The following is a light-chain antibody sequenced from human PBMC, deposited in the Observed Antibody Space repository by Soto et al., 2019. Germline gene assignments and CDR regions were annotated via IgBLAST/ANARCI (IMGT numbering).Light chain of an antibody. J-gene: IGLJ3*02. CDR2: STS. CDR1: TGAVTSGYH. V-gene: IGLV7-43*01. CDR3: LLLCGGVWV. Sequence: QSVSPWSSDHLKHASNTGAVTSGYHPNWFQQRPGQAPRALIWSTSNKHSWTPARFSGSLLGGKAALTLSGVQPDDEAEYYCLLLCGGVWVFGGGTQLT.